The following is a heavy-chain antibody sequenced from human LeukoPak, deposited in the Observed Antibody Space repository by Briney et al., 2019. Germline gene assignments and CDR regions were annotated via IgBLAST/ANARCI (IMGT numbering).Heavy chain of an antibody. V-gene: IGHV4-4*07. CDR2: IYTSGST. CDR3: ARVQYYGSGSYLCDY. Sequence: PSETLSLTCTVSGGSISSYYWSWIRQPAGKGLEWIGRIYTSGSTNYNPSLKSRVTMSVDTPKNQFSLKLSSVTAADTAVYYCARVQYYGSGSYLCDYWGQGTLVTVSS. CDR1: GGSISSYY. J-gene: IGHJ4*02. D-gene: IGHD3-10*01.